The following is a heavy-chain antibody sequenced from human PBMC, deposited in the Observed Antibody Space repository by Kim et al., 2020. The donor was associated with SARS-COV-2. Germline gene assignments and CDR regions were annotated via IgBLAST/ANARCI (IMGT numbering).Heavy chain of an antibody. J-gene: IGHJ3*02. CDR2: INWNGGST. CDR3: ARDTSYYDILTGYQIDAFDI. V-gene: IGHV3-20*01. CDR1: GFTFDDYG. D-gene: IGHD3-9*01. Sequence: GGSLRLSCAASGFTFDDYGMSWVRQAPGKGLEWVSGINWNGGSTGYADSVKGRFTISRDNAKNSLYLQMNSLRAEDTALYHCARDTSYYDILTGYQIDAFDIWGQGTMVTVSS.